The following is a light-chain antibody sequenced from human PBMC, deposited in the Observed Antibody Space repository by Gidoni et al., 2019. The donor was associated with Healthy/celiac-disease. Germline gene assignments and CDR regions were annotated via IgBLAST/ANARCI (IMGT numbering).Light chain of an antibody. CDR3: QQYGSSPPCS. V-gene: IGKV3-20*01. Sequence: EIVFTQSPGTLSLSPGDRATLSCRDSQSVSSSYLAWYQQKPGQAPRLLIYGASSRATGIPYRFSGSGSGTDFTLTISRLEPEDFAVYYCQQYGSSPPCSFGQGTKLEIK. CDR2: GAS. CDR1: QSVSSSY. J-gene: IGKJ2*04.